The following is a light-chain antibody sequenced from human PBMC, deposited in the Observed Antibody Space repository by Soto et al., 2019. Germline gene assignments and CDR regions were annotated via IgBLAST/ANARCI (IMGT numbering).Light chain of an antibody. J-gene: IGKJ4*01. V-gene: IGKV1-39*01. Sequence: DIQMTQSPSSLSASVGDRVTITCRASQYISDFLNWYQQKPGKAPVILIYAASTLQSGVPSRFTGSRSETEFTLTISSLQADDFATYYCQQYNDLSTFGGGTKVDIK. CDR2: AAS. CDR1: QYISDF. CDR3: QQYNDLST.